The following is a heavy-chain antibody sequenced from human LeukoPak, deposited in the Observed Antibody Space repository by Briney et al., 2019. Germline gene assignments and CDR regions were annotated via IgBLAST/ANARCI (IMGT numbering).Heavy chain of an antibody. Sequence: PGGSLRLSCAASGFIFSNYDMHWVRQAPGKGLEWVAFISYDGSKRYSADSVNGRVSISRDNSEKTLFLQMNSLRPGDTAVYYCAKGGTGYDAYYAYYGLDDWGQGTTVTVS. CDR3: AKGGTGYDAYYAYYGLDD. V-gene: IGHV3-30*18. CDR2: ISYDGSKR. D-gene: IGHD5-12*01. J-gene: IGHJ6*02. CDR1: GFIFSNYD.